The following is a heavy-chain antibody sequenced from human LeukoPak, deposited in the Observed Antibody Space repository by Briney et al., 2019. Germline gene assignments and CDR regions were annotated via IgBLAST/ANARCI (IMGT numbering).Heavy chain of an antibody. Sequence: GRSLRLSCAASGFTFSSYAMHWVRQAPGKGLEWVAVISYDGSNKHYADSVKGRFTISRDNSKNTLYLQMNSLRAEDTAVYYCARAGLGYYGSGSYYRGHDAFDIWGQGTMVTVSS. CDR2: ISYDGSNK. D-gene: IGHD3-10*01. CDR3: ARAGLGYYGSGSYYRGHDAFDI. J-gene: IGHJ3*02. CDR1: GFTFSSYA. V-gene: IGHV3-30-3*01.